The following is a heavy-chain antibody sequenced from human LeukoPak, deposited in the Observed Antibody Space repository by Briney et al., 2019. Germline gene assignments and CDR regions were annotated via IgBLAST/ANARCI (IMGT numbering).Heavy chain of an antibody. CDR3: AKIPQREWELPRNYYYYYMDV. CDR2: ISGSGGST. Sequence: PGGSLRLSCAASGFTFSSYAMSWVRQAPGKGLEWVSAISGSGGSTYYADSVKGRFTISRDNSKNTLYLQMNSLRAEDTAVYYCAKIPQREWELPRNYYYYYMDVWGKGTTVTVSS. V-gene: IGHV3-23*01. CDR1: GFTFSSYA. D-gene: IGHD1-26*01. J-gene: IGHJ6*03.